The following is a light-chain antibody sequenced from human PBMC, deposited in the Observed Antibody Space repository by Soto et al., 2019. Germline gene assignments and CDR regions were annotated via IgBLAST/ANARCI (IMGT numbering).Light chain of an antibody. CDR1: QSISSW. J-gene: IGKJ3*01. V-gene: IGKV1-5*03. Sequence: DIPMTQSPSTLSASVGDRVTITCRASQSISSWLAWYQQKPGKAPKLLIYKASSLESGVPSRFSGSGSGTEFTLTISSLQPDDFATYYCQQYNSYSLFTFGPGTKVDIK. CDR2: KAS. CDR3: QQYNSYSLFT.